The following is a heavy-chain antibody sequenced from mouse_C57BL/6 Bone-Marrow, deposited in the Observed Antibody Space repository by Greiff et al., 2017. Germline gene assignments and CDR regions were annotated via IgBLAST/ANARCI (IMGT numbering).Heavy chain of an antibody. J-gene: IGHJ4*01. CDR3: AREDWRFYYAMDY. V-gene: IGHV1-55*01. D-gene: IGHD4-1*01. Sequence: QVQLQQPGAELVKPGASVKMSCKASGYTFTSYWITWVKQRPGQGLEWIGDIYPGSGSTNYNEKFKSKATLTVDTSSSTAYMQLSSLTSEDSAVYYCAREDWRFYYAMDYWGQGTSVTVSA. CDR1: GYTFTSYW. CDR2: IYPGSGST.